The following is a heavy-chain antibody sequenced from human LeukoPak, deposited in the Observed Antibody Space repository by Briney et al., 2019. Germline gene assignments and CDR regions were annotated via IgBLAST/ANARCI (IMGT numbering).Heavy chain of an antibody. J-gene: IGHJ5*02. CDR3: ARPRGGNWFDP. CDR2: MYRSGST. Sequence: SETLSLTCAVSGYFISSGYYWAWIRQPPGKGLEFIGSMYRSGSTYDNPSLKSRVTISVDTSKNQFSLKLSSVTAADTAVYYCARPRGGNWFDPWGQGTLVTVSS. V-gene: IGHV4-38-2*01. D-gene: IGHD3-16*01. CDR1: GYFISSGYY.